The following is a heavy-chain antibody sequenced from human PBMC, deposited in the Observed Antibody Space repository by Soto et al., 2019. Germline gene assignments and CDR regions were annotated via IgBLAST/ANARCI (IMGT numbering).Heavy chain of an antibody. CDR1: GYTFTSYG. Sequence: GASVKVSCKASGYTFTSYGISWVRQAPGQGLEWMGWISAYNGNTNYAQKLQGRVTMTTDTSTSTAYMELRSLGSDDTAVYYCARSYYYDSSGYYLNNRAFDYWGQGTLVTVSS. D-gene: IGHD3-22*01. J-gene: IGHJ4*02. CDR2: ISAYNGNT. CDR3: ARSYYYDSSGYYLNNRAFDY. V-gene: IGHV1-18*04.